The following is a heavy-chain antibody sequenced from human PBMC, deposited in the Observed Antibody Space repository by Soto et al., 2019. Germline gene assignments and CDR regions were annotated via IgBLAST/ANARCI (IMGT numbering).Heavy chain of an antibody. CDR3: ARLVNIFDFDY. V-gene: IGHV5-51*01. CDR1: GYSFTNYW. J-gene: IGHJ4*02. CDR2: IYVGDSDT. D-gene: IGHD2-21*01. Sequence: GESLKISCKGSGYSFTNYWIGWVRQMPGKGLEWMGIIYVGDSDTRYSPSFQGQVTISADKSISTAYLQWSSLRASDTAMYYCARLVNIFDFDYWGQGTQVTVSS.